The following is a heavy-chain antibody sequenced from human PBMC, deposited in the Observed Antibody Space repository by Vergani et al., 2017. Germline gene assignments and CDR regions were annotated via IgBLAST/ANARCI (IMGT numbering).Heavy chain of an antibody. D-gene: IGHD3-3*01. CDR3: YAEGVWSGYFDY. V-gene: IGHV3-66*02. CDR1: GFTVSSNY. CDR2: IYSGGST. J-gene: IGHJ4*02. Sequence: EVQLVESGGGLVQPGGSLRLSCAASGFTVSSNYMSWVRQAPGKGLEWVSVIYSGGSTYYADSVKGRFTISRDNSKNTLYLHMNSLRAEDTAVYYCYAEGVWSGYFDYWGQGTLVTVSS.